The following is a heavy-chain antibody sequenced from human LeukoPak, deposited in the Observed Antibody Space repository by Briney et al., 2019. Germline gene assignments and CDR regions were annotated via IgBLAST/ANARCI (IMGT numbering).Heavy chain of an antibody. D-gene: IGHD2-2*01. CDR3: ARVEWGTSCYST. V-gene: IGHV1-69*06. CDR2: IIPIFGTA. J-gene: IGHJ4*02. Sequence: SVKVSCKASGGTFSSYAISWVRQAPGQGVEWMGGIIPIFGTANYAQKFQGRVTITADKSTSTAYMELSSLRSEDTAVYYCARVEWGTSCYSTWGQGTLVTVSS. CDR1: GGTFSSYA.